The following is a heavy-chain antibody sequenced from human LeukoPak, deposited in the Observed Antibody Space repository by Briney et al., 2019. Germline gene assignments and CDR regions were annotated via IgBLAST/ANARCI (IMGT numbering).Heavy chain of an antibody. CDR3: ARDRPTTVTEYNWFDP. J-gene: IGHJ5*02. D-gene: IGHD4-17*01. Sequence: SETLSLTCAVSGGPISSSNWWSWVRQPPGKGLEWIGEIYHSGSTNYNPSLKSRVTISVDKSKNQFSLKLSSVTAADTAVYYCARDRPTTVTEYNWFDPWGQGTLVTVSS. CDR1: GGPISSSNW. CDR2: IYHSGST. V-gene: IGHV4-4*02.